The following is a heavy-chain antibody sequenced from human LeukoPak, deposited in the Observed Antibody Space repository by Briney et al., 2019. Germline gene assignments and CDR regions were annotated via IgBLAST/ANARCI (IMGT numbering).Heavy chain of an antibody. CDR3: AKVVGATIFRIKGHYFDY. J-gene: IGHJ4*02. V-gene: IGHV3-11*01. CDR1: GFIFSDYY. CDR2: ISNPSSTK. Sequence: GGSLRLSCDASGFIFSDYYMSWVRQAPGKGLEWISYISNPSSTKYYADSVKGRFTISRDNSKNTLYLQMNSLRAEDTAVYYCAKVVGATIFRIKGHYFDYWGQGTLVTVSS. D-gene: IGHD1-26*01.